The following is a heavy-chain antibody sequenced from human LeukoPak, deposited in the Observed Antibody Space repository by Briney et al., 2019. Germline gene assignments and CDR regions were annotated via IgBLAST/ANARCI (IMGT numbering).Heavy chain of an antibody. CDR1: GFTFSDAW. J-gene: IGHJ4*02. CDR3: TTRRQDGC. D-gene: IGHD6-25*01. CDR2: IKSKIDGGTI. V-gene: IGHV3-15*01. Sequence: PGGSRRLSCVASGFTFSDAWMSWVRQAPGKGLEWVGRIKSKIDGGTIDYGAPVNGRFTISRDDSRNTLYLQMNSLKTEDTAVYYCTTRRQDGCWGQGTLVTVS.